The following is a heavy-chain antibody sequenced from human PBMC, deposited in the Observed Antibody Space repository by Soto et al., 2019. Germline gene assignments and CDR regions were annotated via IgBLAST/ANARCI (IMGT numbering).Heavy chain of an antibody. CDR2: ISYDGSVT. D-gene: IGHD1-26*01. CDR3: AKPSEPFRAPYYFDS. Sequence: QVQLVESGGGVVQPGRSLRLACAASGFTFSKYGMHWVRQAPGKGLEWVAIISYDGSVTYFGDSVRGRFPISRDVSQHTLFLQMSSLRPEDTAVYYCAKPSEPFRAPYYFDSWGQGTLVTVSS. J-gene: IGHJ4*02. CDR1: GFTFSKYG. V-gene: IGHV3-30*18.